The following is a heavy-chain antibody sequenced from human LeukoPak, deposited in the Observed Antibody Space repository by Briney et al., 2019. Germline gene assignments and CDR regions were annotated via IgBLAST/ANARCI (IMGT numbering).Heavy chain of an antibody. V-gene: IGHV1-2*02. CDR2: INPNSGWT. J-gene: IGHJ4*02. CDR3: AREALHCNSTSCGSAYSDY. CDR1: VCTFTHYY. D-gene: IGHD2-2*01. Sequence: GASVTVSCKPSVCTFTHYYMHWLRQAPAQRPEWMGWINPNSGWTNYAQKSQARVTMNEDRSISTAYMQVSRLRYDDTAMYHCAREALHCNSTSCGSAYSDYWGQGTLVTVSS.